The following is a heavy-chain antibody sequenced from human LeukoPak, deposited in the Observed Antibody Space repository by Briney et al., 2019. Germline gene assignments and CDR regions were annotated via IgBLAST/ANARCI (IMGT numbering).Heavy chain of an antibody. Sequence: KPSETLSLTCTVSGGSISSYYWSWIRQPAGKGLEWIGRIYTSGSTYYNPSLKSRVTISVDTSKNQFSLKLSSVTAADTAVYYCARLPRWDIVVVPAAIVDYWGQGTLVIVSS. CDR2: IYTSGST. D-gene: IGHD2-2*02. CDR3: ARLPRWDIVVVPAAIVDY. J-gene: IGHJ4*02. CDR1: GGSISSYY. V-gene: IGHV4-4*07.